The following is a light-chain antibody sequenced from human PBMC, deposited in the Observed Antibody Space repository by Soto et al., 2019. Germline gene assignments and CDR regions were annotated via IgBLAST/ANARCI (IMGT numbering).Light chain of an antibody. V-gene: IGLV4-69*01. CDR2: LTSDGSH. CDR3: QTWGTGIRV. CDR1: SGHSSYA. J-gene: IGLJ3*02. Sequence: QLVLTQSPSASASLGASVKLTCTLSSGHSSYAIAWHQHQAEKGPRYLMKLTSDGSHPMGDGIPDRFSGSSSGAERYLTISSLQSEDEADYYCQTWGTGIRVFGGGTKLTVL.